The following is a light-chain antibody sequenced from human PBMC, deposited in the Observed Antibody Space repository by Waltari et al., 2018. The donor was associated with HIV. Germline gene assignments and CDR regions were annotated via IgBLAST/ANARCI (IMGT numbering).Light chain of an antibody. Sequence: QSVLTQPPSASGTPGQRVTISCSGSSSNIGSNYVYWYQQLPGTAPKLLIYRNNQRRSGLPDRFSGSKSGTSASLASSGLRSEDEADYYCAAWDDSLSGPRVFGGGTKVTVL. J-gene: IGLJ2*01. CDR3: AAWDDSLSGPRV. CDR2: RNN. V-gene: IGLV1-47*01. CDR1: SSNIGSNY.